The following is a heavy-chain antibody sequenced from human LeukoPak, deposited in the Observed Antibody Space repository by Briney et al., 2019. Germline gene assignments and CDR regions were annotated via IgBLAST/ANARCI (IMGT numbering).Heavy chain of an antibody. CDR1: GFTVSSNY. D-gene: IGHD6-19*01. V-gene: IGHV3-66*01. J-gene: IGHJ6*02. CDR3: ASSYPYTFSNGWYGYYYYGMDV. CDR2: IYSGGST. Sequence: GGSLRLSCAASGFTVSSNYMSWVRQAPGKGLEWVSVIYSGGSTYYADSVKGRFTISRDNSKNTLYLQMNSLRAEDTAVYYCASSYPYTFSNGWYGYYYYGMDVWGQGTTVTVSS.